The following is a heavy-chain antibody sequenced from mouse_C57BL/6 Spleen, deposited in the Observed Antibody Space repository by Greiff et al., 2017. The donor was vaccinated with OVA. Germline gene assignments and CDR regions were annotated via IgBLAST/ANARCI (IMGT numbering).Heavy chain of an antibody. Sequence: QVQLQQSGAELVRPGTSVTVSCKASGYAFTNYLIEWVKQRPGQGLEWIGVINPGSGGTNYNEKFKGKATLTADKSSSTAYMQLSSLTSEDSAVYFCYYYGSSSHWYFDVWGTGTTVTVSS. D-gene: IGHD1-1*01. J-gene: IGHJ1*03. CDR2: INPGSGGT. CDR1: GYAFTNYL. CDR3: YYYGSSSHWYFDV. V-gene: IGHV1-54*01.